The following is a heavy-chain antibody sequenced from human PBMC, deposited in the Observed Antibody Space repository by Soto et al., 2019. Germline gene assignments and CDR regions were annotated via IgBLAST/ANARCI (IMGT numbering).Heavy chain of an antibody. D-gene: IGHD3-16*02. J-gene: IGHJ4*02. CDR3: AHSIAPRICDY. Sequence: QITLKESGPTLVKPTQTLTLTCTFSGFSLSTSGVGVGWIRQPPGKALEWLALIYWDDDKRYSPSLKSRLTSTKDTSTNQVVLTLTNMDPVDTATYYCAHSIAPRICDYWGQGTLVTVSS. V-gene: IGHV2-5*02. CDR1: GFSLSTSGVG. CDR2: IYWDDDK.